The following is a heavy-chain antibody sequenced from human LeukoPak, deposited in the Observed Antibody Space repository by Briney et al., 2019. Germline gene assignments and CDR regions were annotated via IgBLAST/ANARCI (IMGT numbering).Heavy chain of an antibody. Sequence: GESLKISCKGSGYSFTSYWIGWVRQMPGKGLGWMGIIHPGDSDTRYSPSFQGQVTISADKSISTAYLQWSSLKASDTAMYYCARKSHSSSWTHFDYWGQGTLVTVSS. J-gene: IGHJ4*02. CDR1: GYSFTSYW. CDR2: IHPGDSDT. CDR3: ARKSHSSSWTHFDY. V-gene: IGHV5-51*01. D-gene: IGHD6-13*01.